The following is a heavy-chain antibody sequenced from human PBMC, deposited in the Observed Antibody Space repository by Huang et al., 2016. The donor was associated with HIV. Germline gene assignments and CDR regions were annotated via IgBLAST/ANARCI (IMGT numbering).Heavy chain of an antibody. CDR3: TIFGSGGFDL. Sequence: QVQLQESGPGLVKPSQTLSLTCTVSGVSISSSSDYWSWIRQPAGKGLEWIGYIYTSGSTNYNPSLKSRVTMSIDTSKNQFSLTLSSVTAADTAVYYCTIFGSGGFDLWGRSTLVTVSS. D-gene: IGHD2-8*02. V-gene: IGHV4-61*09. J-gene: IGHJ2*01. CDR1: GVSISSSSDY. CDR2: IYTSGST.